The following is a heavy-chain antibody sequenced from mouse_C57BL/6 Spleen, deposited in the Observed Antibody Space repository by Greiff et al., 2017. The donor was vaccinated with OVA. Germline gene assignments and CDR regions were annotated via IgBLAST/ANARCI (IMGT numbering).Heavy chain of an antibody. CDR1: GYTFTSYG. CDR3: SRWDFYYFDY. Sequence: QVQLKQSGAELARPGASVKLSCKASGYTFTSYGISWVKQRTGQGLEWIGKIYPRSGNTYYNEKFKGKATLTADKSSSTAYMELRSLTSEDSAVYFCSRWDFYYFDYWGQGTTLTVSS. J-gene: IGHJ2*01. V-gene: IGHV1-81*01. CDR2: IYPRSGNT. D-gene: IGHD4-1*01.